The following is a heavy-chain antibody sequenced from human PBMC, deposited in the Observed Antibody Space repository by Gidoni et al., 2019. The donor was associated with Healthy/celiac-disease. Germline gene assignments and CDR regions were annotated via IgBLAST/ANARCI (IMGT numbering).Heavy chain of an antibody. Sequence: QVQLQESGPGLVKPSQTMSLTCTVSGGSISSGGYYWSWIRQHPGKCLEWIGYIYYSGSTYYTPSLKGRVTISAATSKNQFSLTLSSVTAADTAVYYCSRDHKQWGRGCFDPWGQGTLVTVSS. J-gene: IGHJ5*02. CDR1: GGSISSGGYY. D-gene: IGHD3-16*01. CDR2: IYYSGST. CDR3: SRDHKQWGRGCFDP. V-gene: IGHV4-31*03.